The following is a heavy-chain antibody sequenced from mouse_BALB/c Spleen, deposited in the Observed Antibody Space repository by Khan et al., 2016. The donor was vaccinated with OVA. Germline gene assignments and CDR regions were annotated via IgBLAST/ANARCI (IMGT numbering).Heavy chain of an antibody. D-gene: IGHD2-1*01. CDR2: IWAGGST. CDR1: GFSLTSYG. CDR3: ARYYCNYGWYFDV. Sequence: VQLVESGPAMVAPSQSLSITCTVSGFSLTSYGVHWVRQPPGKGLEWLGVIWAGGSTNYNSALMSRLSISKDNSKSQVFLKMNSLQTDDTAMYYCARYYCNYGWYFDVWGAGTTVTVSS. J-gene: IGHJ1*01. V-gene: IGHV2-9*02.